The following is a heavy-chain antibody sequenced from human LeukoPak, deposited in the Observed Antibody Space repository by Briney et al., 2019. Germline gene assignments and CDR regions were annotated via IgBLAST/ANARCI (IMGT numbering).Heavy chain of an antibody. D-gene: IGHD2-2*01. CDR1: GGSISSYY. V-gene: IGHV4-4*07. J-gene: IGHJ6*02. CDR2: IYTSGST. Sequence: PSETLSLTCTVSGGSISSYYWSWIRQPAGKGLEWTGRIYTSGSTNYNPSLKSRVTMSVDTSKNQFSLKLSSVTAADTAVYYCARDQFCSSTRHQCYYGMDVWGQGTTVTVSS. CDR3: ARDQFCSSTRHQCYYGMDV.